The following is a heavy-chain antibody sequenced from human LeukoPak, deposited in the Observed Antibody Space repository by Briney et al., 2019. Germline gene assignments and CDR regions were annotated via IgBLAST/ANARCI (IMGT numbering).Heavy chain of an antibody. CDR3: AREPGIDDAFDI. V-gene: IGHV1-8*03. Sequence: GASVKFSCKASGYTFTSYDINWVRQATGQGLEWMGWMNPNSGNTGYAQKFQGRVTITRNTSISTAYMELSSLRSEDTAVYYCAREPGIDDAFDIWGQGTMVTVSS. CDR1: GYTFTSYD. J-gene: IGHJ3*02. D-gene: IGHD6-13*01. CDR2: MNPNSGNT.